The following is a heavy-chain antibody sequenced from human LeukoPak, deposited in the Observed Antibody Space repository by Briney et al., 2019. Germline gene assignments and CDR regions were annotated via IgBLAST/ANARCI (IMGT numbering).Heavy chain of an antibody. CDR1: GFTFDDYA. Sequence: PGRSLRLSCAASGFTFDDYAMHWVRQAPGKGLEWVSGISWNSGSIGYADSVKGRFTISRDNAKNSLYLQMNSLRAEDTAVYYCARVLGYLEWLEPAVWGKGTTVTVSS. CDR2: ISWNSGSI. V-gene: IGHV3-9*01. D-gene: IGHD3-3*02. CDR3: ARVLGYLEWLEPAV. J-gene: IGHJ6*04.